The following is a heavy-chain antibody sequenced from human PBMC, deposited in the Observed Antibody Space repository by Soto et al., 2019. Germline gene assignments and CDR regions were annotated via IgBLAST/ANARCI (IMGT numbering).Heavy chain of an antibody. D-gene: IGHD3-10*01. Sequence: GGAFRGSFTASGVTFINFGMKWVRQAPGKGLEWVASISGRGSSSYYADSVKGRFTISRDNSRDTLFLQMDSLRAEDTALDYCAHEMHGSISKPYASWGQRTFDTVSS. CDR2: ISGRGSSS. CDR3: AHEMHGSISKPYAS. CDR1: GVTFINFG. V-gene: IGHV3-23*01. J-gene: IGHJ4*02.